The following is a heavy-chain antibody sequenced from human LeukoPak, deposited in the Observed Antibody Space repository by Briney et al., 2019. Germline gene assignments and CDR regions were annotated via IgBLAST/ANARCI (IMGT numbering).Heavy chain of an antibody. CDR3: ARDLPDIVVVPAARHFDY. J-gene: IGHJ4*02. CDR1: GFTFSSYS. D-gene: IGHD2-2*01. V-gene: IGHV3-21*01. CDR2: ISSSSSYI. Sequence: PGGSLRLSCAASGFTFSSYSMNWVRQAPGKGLEWVSSISSSSSYIYYADSVKGRFTISRDNAKNSLYLQMNSLRAEDTAVYYCARDLPDIVVVPAARHFDYWGQGTLVTVSS.